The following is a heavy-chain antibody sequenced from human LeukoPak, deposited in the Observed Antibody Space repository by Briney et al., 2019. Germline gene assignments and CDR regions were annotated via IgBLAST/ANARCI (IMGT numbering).Heavy chain of an antibody. CDR3: ATSGGDYYYYSLDV. Sequence: SVKVSCKASGGTFSRYAIGWVRQAPGQGLEWMGGIIPVLGTTNYAQTFQNKVTITADESTSTTYMELSSLISEDTAVYYCATSGGDYYYYSLDVWGKGTPVTISS. CDR1: GGTFSRYA. D-gene: IGHD3-10*01. V-gene: IGHV1-69*13. CDR2: IIPVLGTT. J-gene: IGHJ6*03.